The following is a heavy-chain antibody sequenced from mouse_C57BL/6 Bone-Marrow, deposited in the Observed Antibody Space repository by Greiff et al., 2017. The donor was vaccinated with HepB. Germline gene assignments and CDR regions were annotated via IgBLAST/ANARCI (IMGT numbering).Heavy chain of an antibody. CDR3: ARIYYDYSYAMDY. CDR1: GYSFPDYN. V-gene: IGHV1-39*01. J-gene: IGHJ4*01. D-gene: IGHD2-4*01. CDR2: IYPNYGTT. Sequence: VQLKESGPELVKPGASVQISCKASGYSFPDYNMNWVKQSNGKSLEWIGVIYPNYGTTSYNQKFKGKATLTVDQSSSTSYIQLNSLTSEDSAVYYCARIYYDYSYAMDYWGQGTSVTVSS.